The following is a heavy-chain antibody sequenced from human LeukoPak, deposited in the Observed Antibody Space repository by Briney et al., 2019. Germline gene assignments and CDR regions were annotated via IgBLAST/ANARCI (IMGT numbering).Heavy chain of an antibody. Sequence: GESLKISCKGSGYSFTSYWIGWVRQMPGKGLEWMGIIYPGDSDTRYSPSFQGQVTISADKSISTAYLQWSSLKASDTAMYYCARSIGYSGYDPKFYFDSWGQGTLVTVSS. D-gene: IGHD5-12*01. CDR2: IYPGDSDT. V-gene: IGHV5-51*01. CDR3: ARSIGYSGYDPKFYFDS. CDR1: GYSFTSYW. J-gene: IGHJ4*02.